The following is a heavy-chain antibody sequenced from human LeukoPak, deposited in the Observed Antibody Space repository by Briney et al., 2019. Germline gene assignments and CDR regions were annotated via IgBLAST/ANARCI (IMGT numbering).Heavy chain of an antibody. Sequence: GGSLRLSCSASGFTFSSSAMHWVRQAPGKGLESVSAISSNGVSTYYADSVKGRFTISRDNSKNTLYLRMNSLRAEDTAVYYCAKDLDGGSYDTTPAFDIWGQGTMVTVSS. CDR1: GFTFSSSA. CDR3: AKDLDGGSYDTTPAFDI. CDR2: ISSNGVST. D-gene: IGHD2-15*01. V-gene: IGHV3-64*04. J-gene: IGHJ3*02.